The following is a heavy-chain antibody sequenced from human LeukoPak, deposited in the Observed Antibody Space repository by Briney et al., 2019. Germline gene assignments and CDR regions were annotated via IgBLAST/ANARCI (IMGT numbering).Heavy chain of an antibody. V-gene: IGHV3-48*04. CDR2: ISSSSSTI. CDR3: ARDVGWVSYDPRADFDY. CDR1: GFTVSTNY. J-gene: IGHJ4*02. D-gene: IGHD5-12*01. Sequence: SGGSLRLSCAASGFTVSTNYMSWVRQAPGKGLEWVSYISSSSSTIYYADSVKGRFTISRDNAKNSLYLQMNSLRAEDTAVYYCARDVGWVSYDPRADFDYWGQGTLVTVSS.